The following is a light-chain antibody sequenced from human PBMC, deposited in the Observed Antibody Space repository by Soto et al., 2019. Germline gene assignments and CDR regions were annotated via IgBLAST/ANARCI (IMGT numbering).Light chain of an antibody. Sequence: DIKMTQSPSSLSASVGDRVTITCRASQSISSYLNWYQQKPGKAPKLLIYAASSLQSGVPSRFSGSGSGTDFTLTISSLQPEDFATYYCQQSYSTPPVFTFGPGTKVDIK. CDR3: QQSYSTPPVFT. CDR1: QSISSY. V-gene: IGKV1-39*01. J-gene: IGKJ3*01. CDR2: AAS.